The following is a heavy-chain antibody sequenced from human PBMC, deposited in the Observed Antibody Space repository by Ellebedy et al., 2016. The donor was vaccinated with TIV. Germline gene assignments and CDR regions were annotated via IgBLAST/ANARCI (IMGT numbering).Heavy chain of an antibody. V-gene: IGHV1-2*02. J-gene: IGHJ6*02. CDR3: ARDRMVRGVIDVLYYYGMDV. CDR2: INPNSGGT. Sequence: AASVKVSCKASGYTFTGYYMHWVRQAPGQGLEWMGWINPNSGGTNYAQKLQGRVTMTTDTSTSTAYMELRSLRSDDTAVYYCARDRMVRGVIDVLYYYGMDVWGQGTTVTVSS. D-gene: IGHD3-10*01. CDR1: GYTFTGYY.